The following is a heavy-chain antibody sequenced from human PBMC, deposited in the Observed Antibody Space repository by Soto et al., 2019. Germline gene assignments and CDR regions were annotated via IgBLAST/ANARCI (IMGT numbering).Heavy chain of an antibody. CDR2: IKSKTDGGTI. V-gene: IGHV3-15*01. J-gene: IGHJ3*02. Sequence: EVQLVESGGGLVKPGGSLRLSCAASGFTFTNAWMTWVRQGPGKGLEWVGRIKSKTDGGTIDYAAPVKGRFTISRDHSKNTLYLQMNSLKTEDTAVYYCTTGPNLRPLAAFDIWGQGTVVTVSS. CDR3: TTGPNLRPLAAFDI. CDR1: GFTFTNAW.